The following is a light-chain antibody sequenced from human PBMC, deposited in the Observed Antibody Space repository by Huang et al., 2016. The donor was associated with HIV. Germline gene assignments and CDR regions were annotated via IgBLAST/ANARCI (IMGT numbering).Light chain of an antibody. V-gene: IGKV1-39*01. CDR2: GAS. Sequence: DIQMTQSHSSLSASVGDRVTITCRTSDNLANSLNWYQQKSEAAPGLLIYGASNRQTGVASRFSGSGSGTDFTLTITNLRPEDFATYYCQQSHSIPHTFGQGTRLEI. CDR1: DNLANS. J-gene: IGKJ2*01. CDR3: QQSHSIPHT.